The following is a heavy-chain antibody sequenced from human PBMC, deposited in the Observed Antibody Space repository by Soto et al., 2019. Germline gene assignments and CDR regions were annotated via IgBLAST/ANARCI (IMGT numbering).Heavy chain of an antibody. CDR3: ARTPAQDQLPLSHFDY. Sequence: QVQLVQSGAEVKKPGSSVKVSCKASGGTFSSYTISWVRQAPGQGLEWMGRIIPILGIANYAQKFQGRVTITADKSTSPAYMELSSLRSEDTAVYYCARTPAQDQLPLSHFDYWGQGTLVTVSS. CDR2: IIPILGIA. V-gene: IGHV1-69*02. D-gene: IGHD2-2*01. CDR1: GGTFSSYT. J-gene: IGHJ4*02.